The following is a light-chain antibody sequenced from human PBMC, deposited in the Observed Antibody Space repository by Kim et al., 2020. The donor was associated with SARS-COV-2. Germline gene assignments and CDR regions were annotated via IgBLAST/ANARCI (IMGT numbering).Light chain of an antibody. CDR1: SSVVGGYNY. V-gene: IGLV2-14*03. Sequence: GQSITISCTGPSSVVGGYNYVSWYQQHPGKAPKLMIYDVSNRPSGVSNRFSGSKSGNTASLTISGLQAEDEADYYCSSYTSSSTLVFGGGTQLTVL. CDR3: SSYTSSSTLV. J-gene: IGLJ2*01. CDR2: DVS.